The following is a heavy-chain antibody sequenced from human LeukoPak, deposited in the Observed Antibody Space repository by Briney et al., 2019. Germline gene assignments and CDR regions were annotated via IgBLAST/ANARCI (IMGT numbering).Heavy chain of an antibody. CDR3: ASSFSDDFWSGHF. J-gene: IGHJ4*02. CDR2: IKQDGSEK. V-gene: IGHV3-7*01. Sequence: GGSLRLSCAASRITFTYWMSWVRQAPGKGLEWVANIKQDGSEKYYVDSVKGRFTISRDNAKKSLFLQMNSLRAQDTAVYYCASSFSDDFWSGHFWGQGTLVTVST. D-gene: IGHD3-3*01. CDR1: RITFTYW.